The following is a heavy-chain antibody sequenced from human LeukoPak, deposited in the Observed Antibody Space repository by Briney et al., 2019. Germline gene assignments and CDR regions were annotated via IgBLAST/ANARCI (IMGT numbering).Heavy chain of an antibody. J-gene: IGHJ4*02. V-gene: IGHV4-39*07. CDR3: ARDNGGGDPPTLDY. CDR2: IYYSGNT. Sequence: SETLSLTCTVSGGSISSGVYYWGWIRQPPGKGLEWLGIIYYSGNTYYNPSLKSRLTISVDTSKNEFSLKLSSVTAADTAVYDCARDNGGGDPPTLDYWGQGTLVTVSS. D-gene: IGHD2-8*01. CDR1: GGSISSGVYY.